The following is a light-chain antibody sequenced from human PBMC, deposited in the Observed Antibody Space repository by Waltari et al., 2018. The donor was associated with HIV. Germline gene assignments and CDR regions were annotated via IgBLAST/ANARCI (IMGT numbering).Light chain of an antibody. J-gene: IGLJ2*01. V-gene: IGLV2-14*01. Sequence: HSALTQPASVSGSPGQSITISCPGTSSDVRGYNYVSWFQQHPGRAPKLMIYEVTNRPSGVSNRFSGSKSGNTASLTISGLQAEDEADYYCFSYTSTSTLVFGGGTKLTVL. CDR2: EVT. CDR1: SSDVRGYNY. CDR3: FSYTSTSTLV.